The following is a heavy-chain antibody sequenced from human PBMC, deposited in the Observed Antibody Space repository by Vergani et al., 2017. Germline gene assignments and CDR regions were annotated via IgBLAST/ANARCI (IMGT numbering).Heavy chain of an antibody. J-gene: IGHJ3*02. D-gene: IGHD2-21*01. CDR2: INPNSGGT. Sequence: QVQLVQSGAEVKKPGASVKVSCKASGYTFTGYYMHWVRQAPGQGLEWMGWINPNSGGTNYAQKFKGRVTMTRDTSITTAYMELSRLRSDETAVYYCARVPRGQIPSVVPNSFDSWGQGTMVTVSS. CDR3: ARVPRGQIPSVVPNSFDS. V-gene: IGHV1-2*02. CDR1: GYTFTGYY.